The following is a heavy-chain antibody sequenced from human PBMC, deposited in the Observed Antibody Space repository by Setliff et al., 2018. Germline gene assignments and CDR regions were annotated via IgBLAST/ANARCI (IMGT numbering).Heavy chain of an antibody. Sequence: ASVKVSCKASGYTFTSHYMHWVRQAPGLRLEWMGTINPSSGRTSYAQKFQGGVTMTRDTSTSTVYMDMSSLRSEDTAVYYCARDVFPYHYEGAFDIWGQGTMVTVSS. J-gene: IGHJ3*02. CDR1: GYTFTSHY. CDR2: INPSSGRT. CDR3: ARDVFPYHYEGAFDI. V-gene: IGHV1-46*01. D-gene: IGHD3-22*01.